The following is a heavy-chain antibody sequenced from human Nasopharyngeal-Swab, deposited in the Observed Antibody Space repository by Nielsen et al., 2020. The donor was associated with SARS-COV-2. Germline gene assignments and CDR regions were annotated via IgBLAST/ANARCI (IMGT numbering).Heavy chain of an antibody. V-gene: IGHV1-18*01. CDR2: ISAYNGNT. J-gene: IGHJ6*02. CDR1: GYTFTSYG. CDR3: ARDYTFGPGGIVVVPAPGMDV. D-gene: IGHD2-2*01. Sequence: ASVKVSCKASGYTFTSYGISWARQAPGQGLEWMGWISAYNGNTNYAQKLQGRVTMTTDTSTSTAYMELRSLRSDDTAVYYCARDYTFGPGGIVVVPAPGMDVWGQGTTVTVSS.